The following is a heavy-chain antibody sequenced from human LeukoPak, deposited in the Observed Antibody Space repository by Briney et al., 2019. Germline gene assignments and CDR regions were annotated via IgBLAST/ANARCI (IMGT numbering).Heavy chain of an antibody. D-gene: IGHD4-11*01. CDR3: VKRGRNSDYAYGY. V-gene: IGHV3-64D*06. Sequence: GGSLRLSCSASGFTFSDYAMHWVRQAPGRGLQFVSAISSSGDYTSYSDSVKGRFTISRDNSKNTLHLQMSSLRPEDTAVYFCVKRGRNSDYAYGYWGQGSLVTVSS. J-gene: IGHJ4*02. CDR2: ISSSGDYT. CDR1: GFTFSDYA.